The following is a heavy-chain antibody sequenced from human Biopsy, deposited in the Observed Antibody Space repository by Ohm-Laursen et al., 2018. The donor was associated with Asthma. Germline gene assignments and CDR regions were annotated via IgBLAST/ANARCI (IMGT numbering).Heavy chain of an antibody. CDR2: INSVFGTT. Sequence: SVKVSCKSLGGTFNTYVIGWVRQAPGQGLEWMGGINSVFGTTTYPQKLQDRVTITADDSTSTVYMELSSLRSEDTAVYYCARKAGSCISRTCYSLDFRGQGTLVTVSS. D-gene: IGHD2-2*01. J-gene: IGHJ4*02. CDR1: GGTFNTYV. V-gene: IGHV1-69*13. CDR3: ARKAGSCISRTCYSLDF.